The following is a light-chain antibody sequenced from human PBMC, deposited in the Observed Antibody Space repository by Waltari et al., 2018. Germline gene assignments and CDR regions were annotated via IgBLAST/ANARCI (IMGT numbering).Light chain of an antibody. CDR2: DTS. V-gene: IGKV3-15*01. CDR3: QQYNNWPPWT. CDR1: QGVRSK. Sequence: EIVMTKTPATLSVSPGERATLSCRASQGVRSKLAWYQQKPGQPPRLLPYDTSVRAAGIPARFSCSGSGTEFTLTISSLQSDDFAVYYCQQYNNWPPWTFGQGTKVEIK. J-gene: IGKJ1*01.